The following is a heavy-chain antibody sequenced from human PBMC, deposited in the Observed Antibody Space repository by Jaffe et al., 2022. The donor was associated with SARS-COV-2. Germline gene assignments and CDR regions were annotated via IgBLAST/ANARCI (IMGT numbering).Heavy chain of an antibody. Sequence: QVQLVQSGAEVKKPGASVKVSCKASGYTFTGYYMHWVRQAPGQGLEWMGWINPNSGGTNYAQKFQGRVTMTRDTSISTAYMELSRLRSDDTAVYYCARHRYSSGWKDAFDIWGQGTMVTVSS. CDR3: ARHRYSSGWKDAFDI. CDR1: GYTFTGYY. V-gene: IGHV1-2*02. D-gene: IGHD6-19*01. J-gene: IGHJ3*02. CDR2: INPNSGGT.